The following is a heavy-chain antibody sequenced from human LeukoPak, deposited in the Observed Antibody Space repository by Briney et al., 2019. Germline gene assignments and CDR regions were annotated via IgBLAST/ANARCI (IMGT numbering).Heavy chain of an antibody. Sequence: SETLSLTCTVSGGSISSSSYYWGWIRQPPGKGLEWIGSIYYSGSTYYNPSLKSRVTISVDTSKNQFSLKLSSVTAADTAVYYCAREKLFNDFWSPVPRYYYYYMDVWGKGTTVTVSS. CDR3: AREKLFNDFWSPVPRYYYYYMDV. CDR2: IYYSGST. CDR1: GGSISSSSYY. V-gene: IGHV4-39*07. D-gene: IGHD3-3*01. J-gene: IGHJ6*03.